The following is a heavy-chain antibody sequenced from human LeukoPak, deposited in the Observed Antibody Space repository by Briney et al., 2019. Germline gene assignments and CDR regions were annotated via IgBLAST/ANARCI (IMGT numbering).Heavy chain of an antibody. CDR1: GFTFSSYG. D-gene: IGHD5-18*01. J-gene: IGHJ4*02. CDR2: ISYDGSNK. V-gene: IGHV3-30*18. Sequence: PGGSLRLPCAASGFTFSSYGMHWVRQAPGKGLEWVAVISYDGSNKYYADSVKGRFTISRDNSKNTLYLQMNSLRAEDTAVYYCAKQDGVQLWLLFESWGQGSLVTVSS. CDR3: AKQDGVQLWLLFES.